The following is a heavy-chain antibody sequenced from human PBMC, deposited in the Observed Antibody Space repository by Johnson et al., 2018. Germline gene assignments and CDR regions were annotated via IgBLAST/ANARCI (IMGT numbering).Heavy chain of an antibody. D-gene: IGHD6-19*01. CDR3: ARGHQGLERFNYYYYMDV. CDR1: GGSLRGYH. J-gene: IGHJ6*03. V-gene: IGHV4-34*01. CDR2: TNHRGST. Sequence: QVQLQQWGAGLLKPSETLSLTCAVKGGSLRGYHWSWIRQPPGKGLEWIGETNHRGSTNYTPSLKSRVTISFDTTKNQFSLKLSSVTAEDTAVYYCARGHQGLERFNYYYYMDVWGKGTTVTVSS.